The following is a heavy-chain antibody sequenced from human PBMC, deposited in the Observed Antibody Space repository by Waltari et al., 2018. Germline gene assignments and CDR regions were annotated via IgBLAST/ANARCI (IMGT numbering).Heavy chain of an antibody. V-gene: IGHV1-69*08. CDR3: ARARASGAVHYGMDV. D-gene: IGHD1-26*01. CDR2: IIPILGTA. Sequence: QVQLVQSGAEVKKPGSSEKVSCKASGGTFSSYAISSVRQAPGKGLEWMGRIIPILGTANYAQKFQGRVTITADKSTSTAYMELSSLRSEDTAVYYCARARASGAVHYGMDVWGQGTTVTVSS. CDR1: GGTFSSYA. J-gene: IGHJ6*02.